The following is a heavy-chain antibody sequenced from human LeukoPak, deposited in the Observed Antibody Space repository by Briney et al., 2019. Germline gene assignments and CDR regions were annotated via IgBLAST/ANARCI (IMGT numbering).Heavy chain of an antibody. V-gene: IGHV1-69*05. J-gene: IGHJ4*02. CDR3: ARAHYYDSSGYYPYYFDY. D-gene: IGHD3-22*01. CDR1: GGTFSSYA. CDR2: IIPIFGTA. Sequence: ASVKVSCKASGGTFSSYAISWVRQAPGQGLEWMGGIIPIFGTANYAQKFQGRVTITTDESTSTACMELSSLRSEDTAVYYCARAHYYDSSGYYPYYFDYWGQGTLVTVSS.